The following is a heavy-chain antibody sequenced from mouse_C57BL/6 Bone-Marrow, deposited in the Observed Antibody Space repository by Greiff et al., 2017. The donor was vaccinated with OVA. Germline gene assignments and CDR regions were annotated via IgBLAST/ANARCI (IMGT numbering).Heavy chain of an antibody. CDR3: ARSGTVVATGAMDY. CDR1: GYTFTDYY. Sequence: EVQLQQSGPVLVKPGASVKMSCKASGYTFTDYYMNWVKQSNGKSLEWIGVINPYNGGTSYNQKFKGKATLTVDKSSSTAYMELNSLTSEDSAVYYCARSGTVVATGAMDYWGQGTSVTVSS. CDR2: INPYNGGT. D-gene: IGHD1-1*01. V-gene: IGHV1-19*01. J-gene: IGHJ4*01.